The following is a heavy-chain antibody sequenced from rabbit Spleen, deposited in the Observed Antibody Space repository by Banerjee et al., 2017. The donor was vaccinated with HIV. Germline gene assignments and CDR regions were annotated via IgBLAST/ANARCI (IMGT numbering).Heavy chain of an antibody. CDR2: IHDTDNGAT. CDR3: ARGLLAGSASWLGYLDL. V-gene: IGHV1S40*01. CDR1: GFSFSGRYW. J-gene: IGHJ4*01. Sequence: QSLEESGGDLVKPGASLTLTCTASGFSFSGRYWVCWVRPAPGKGPEWIACIHDTDNGATYYASWAKGRFTISKTSSTTVTLQMTSLTGADTATYFCARGLLAGSASWLGYLDLWGPGTLVTVS. D-gene: IGHD3-1*01.